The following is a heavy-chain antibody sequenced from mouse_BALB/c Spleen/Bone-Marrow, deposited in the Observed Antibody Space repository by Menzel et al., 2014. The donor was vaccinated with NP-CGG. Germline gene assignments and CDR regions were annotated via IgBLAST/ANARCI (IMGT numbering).Heavy chain of an antibody. J-gene: IGHJ2*01. CDR2: ILPGNGNT. Sequence: QLQQSGAELMHPGASVKISCKATGYTFSSYWIEWVKQRPGHGLEWIGEILPGNGNTNSNAKFKGKATFTADTSSNTAYMQLSSLTAEDAAGEGCARVPHSLLRPYYWDDWGQGTTRTVSS. CDR3: ARVPHSLLRPYYWDD. D-gene: IGHD1-2*01. V-gene: IGHV1-9*01. CDR1: GYTFSSYW.